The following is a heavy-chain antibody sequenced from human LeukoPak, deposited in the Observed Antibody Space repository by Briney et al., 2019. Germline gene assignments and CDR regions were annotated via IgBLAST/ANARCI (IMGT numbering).Heavy chain of an antibody. CDR2: LSYDGRIK. CDR3: ARDISERYSVDY. CDR1: GFTFSSYA. V-gene: IGHV3-30-3*01. Sequence: GGSLRLSCAASGFTFSSYAMSWVRQAPGKGLEWVAFLSYDGRIKGYADSVKGRFTVSRDNSKNTLYLQMNNLRVEDTAVYYCARDISERYSVDYWGQGTLVTVSS. J-gene: IGHJ4*02. D-gene: IGHD1-26*01.